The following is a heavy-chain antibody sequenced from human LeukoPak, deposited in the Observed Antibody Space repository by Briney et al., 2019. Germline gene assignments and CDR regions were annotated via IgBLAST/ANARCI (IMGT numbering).Heavy chain of an antibody. Sequence: SVKVSCKASGGTFSSYAISWVRQAPGQGLEWMGGIIPIFGTANYAQKFQGRVTITADESTSTAYMELSSLRSEDTAVYYCARDRTRLRYFDWLLIDASDIWGQGTMVTVPS. CDR2: IIPIFGTA. CDR3: ARDRTRLRYFDWLLIDASDI. D-gene: IGHD3-9*01. J-gene: IGHJ3*02. CDR1: GGTFSSYA. V-gene: IGHV1-69*01.